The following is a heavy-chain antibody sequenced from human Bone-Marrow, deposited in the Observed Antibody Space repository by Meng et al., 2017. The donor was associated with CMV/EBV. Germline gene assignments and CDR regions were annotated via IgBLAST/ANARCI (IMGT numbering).Heavy chain of an antibody. CDR3: ARGWQQLALRGGWFDP. V-gene: IGHV3-48*04. CDR1: GFSFGSNA. CDR2: ISSSSSTI. D-gene: IGHD6-13*01. J-gene: IGHJ5*02. Sequence: GESLKISCAASGFSFGSNAMSWVRQAPGKGLEWVSYISSSSSTIYYADSVKGRFTISRDNAKNSLYLQMNSLRAEDTAVYYCARGWQQLALRGGWFDPWGQGTLVTVSS.